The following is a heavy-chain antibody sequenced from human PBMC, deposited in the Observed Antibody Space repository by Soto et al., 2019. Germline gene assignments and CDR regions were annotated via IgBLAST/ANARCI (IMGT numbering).Heavy chain of an antibody. D-gene: IGHD3-10*01. CDR3: ARGGSDYYGSWKDLDY. CDR2: INHSGST. V-gene: IGHV4-34*01. J-gene: IGHJ4*02. Sequence: PSETLSLTCAVYGGSFSGYYWSWIRQPPGKGLEWIGEINHSGSTNYNPSLKSRVTISVDTSKNQFSLKLSSVTAADTAVYYCARGGSDYYGSWKDLDYWGQGTQVTVSS. CDR1: GGSFSGYY.